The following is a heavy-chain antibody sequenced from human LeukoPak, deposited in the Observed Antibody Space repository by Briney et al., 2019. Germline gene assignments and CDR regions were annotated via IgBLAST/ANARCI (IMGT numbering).Heavy chain of an antibody. CDR2: ISSSSSTI. J-gene: IGHJ4*02. CDR3: VSLDY. Sequence: ETLSLTCTVSGGSISSSYYYWGWIRQPPGKGLEWVSYISSSSSTIYYADSVKGRFTISRDNAKNSLYLQMNSLRDEDTAVYYCVSLDYWGQGTLVTVSS. V-gene: IGHV3-48*02. CDR1: GGSISSSYYY.